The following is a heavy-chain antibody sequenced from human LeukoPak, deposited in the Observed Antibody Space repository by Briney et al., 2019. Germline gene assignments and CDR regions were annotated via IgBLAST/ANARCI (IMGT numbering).Heavy chain of an antibody. CDR3: ARSFTYYYGSGRRTTAFDI. V-gene: IGHV4-39*07. CDR1: GGSISSGSYY. Sequence: PSETLSLTCTVSGGSISSGSYYWGWIRQPPGKGLEWIGSIYYSGSTYYNPSLKSRVTISVDTSKNQFSLKLSSVTAADTAVYYCARSFTYYYGSGRRTTAFDIWGQGTMVTVSS. J-gene: IGHJ3*02. D-gene: IGHD3-10*01. CDR2: IYYSGST.